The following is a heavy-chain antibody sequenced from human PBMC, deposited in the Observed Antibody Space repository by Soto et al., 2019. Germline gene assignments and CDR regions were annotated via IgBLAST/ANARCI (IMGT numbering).Heavy chain of an antibody. V-gene: IGHV3-49*04. CDR1: GFTFGCYA. D-gene: IGHD3-22*01. Sequence: SMRLSCTGSGFTFGCYALSWVRQAPGKGLEWVGVIRSEANGGTTDYAASVKGRITISRDDSKSIAYMEINSLQTEDTAVYYCTRYYYESSGYYVYWGQGALVTVSS. CDR3: TRYYYESSGYYVY. CDR2: IRSEANGGTT. J-gene: IGHJ4*02.